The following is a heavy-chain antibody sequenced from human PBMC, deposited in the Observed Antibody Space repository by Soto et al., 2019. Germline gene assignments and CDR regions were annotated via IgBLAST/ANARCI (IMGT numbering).Heavy chain of an antibody. CDR2: INSDANSP. CDR3: ARVLGQWLAPND. J-gene: IGHJ4*02. Sequence: PGGSLRLSCAASGFTFTDSWMHWVRQAPGKGLMWVSRINSDANSPSYADSVRGRFTISRDNAKNTLYLQMNSLRVEDTGVYYCARVLGQWLAPNDWGQGALVTVSS. D-gene: IGHD6-19*01. CDR1: GFTFTDSW. V-gene: IGHV3-74*01.